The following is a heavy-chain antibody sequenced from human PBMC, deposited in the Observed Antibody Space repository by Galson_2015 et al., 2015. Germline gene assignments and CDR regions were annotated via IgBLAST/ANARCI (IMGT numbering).Heavy chain of an antibody. CDR2: INAYNGKT. Sequence: SVKVSCKASGYTFTSYSISWVRQAPGQGLGLEWMGWINAYNGKTNYAQNLQGRVTMTTGTSTSTAYMELRSLRSDDTAIYYCARDLTIFGVLISDYWGQGTLVTVSS. CDR3: ARDLTIFGVLISDY. V-gene: IGHV1-18*01. J-gene: IGHJ4*02. D-gene: IGHD3-3*01. CDR1: GYTFTSYS.